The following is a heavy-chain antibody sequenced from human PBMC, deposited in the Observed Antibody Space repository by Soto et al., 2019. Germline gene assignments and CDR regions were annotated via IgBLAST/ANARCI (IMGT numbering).Heavy chain of an antibody. CDR1: GFSFTTYW. CDR3: ARPATVSPYDTFDI. Sequence: GESLKISCKGAGFSFTTYWIAWVRQMPGKGLEWMGIIYPGDSKTTYSPSFQGQVTISADKSISTAYLQWSSLKASDTAMYYCARPATVSPYDTFDIWDQETMVTVSS. CDR2: IYPGDSKT. J-gene: IGHJ3*02. V-gene: IGHV5-51*01. D-gene: IGHD2-21*02.